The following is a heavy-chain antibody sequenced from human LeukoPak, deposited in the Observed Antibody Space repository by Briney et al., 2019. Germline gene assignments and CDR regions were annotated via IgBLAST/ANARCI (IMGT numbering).Heavy chain of an antibody. CDR3: ARGNYYYGSPPFDY. CDR2: ISYDGSNK. CDR1: GFTFSSYA. D-gene: IGHD3-10*01. J-gene: IGHJ4*02. V-gene: IGHV3-30*04. Sequence: GRSLRLSCAASGFTFSSYAMHWVRQAPGKGLEWVAVISYDGSNKYYADSVKGRFTISGDNSKNTLYLQMNSLRAEDTAVYYCARGNYYYGSPPFDYWGQGPLVTVSS.